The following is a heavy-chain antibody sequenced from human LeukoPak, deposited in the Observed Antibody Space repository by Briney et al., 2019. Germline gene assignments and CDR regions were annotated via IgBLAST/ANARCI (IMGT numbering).Heavy chain of an antibody. CDR2: TYYRSKWSN. CDR3: ARRRGTAQAFDY. D-gene: IGHD6-13*01. J-gene: IGHJ4*02. Sequence: SQTLSLTCAISGDSVSSNSAAWNWIRQSPSRGLEWLGRTYYRSKWSNDYAVSVKSRVIINTDTSKNQFSLQLNSVTPEDTAVYYCARRRGTAQAFDYWGRGTLVTVSS. CDR1: GDSVSSNSAA. V-gene: IGHV6-1*01.